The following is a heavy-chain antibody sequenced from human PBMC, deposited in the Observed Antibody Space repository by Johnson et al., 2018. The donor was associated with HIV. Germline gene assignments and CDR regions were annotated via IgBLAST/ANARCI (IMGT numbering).Heavy chain of an antibody. Sequence: VQLVESGGVVVQPGGSLRLSCAASGFTFDDYAMHWVRQAPGKGLEWVSLISWDGGSTYYADSVKGRFTISRDNSKTSLYLQMNSLRAEDTALYYCAKLDLKPKYYYDSSVLPSGGATDAFDIWGQGTMVTVSS. CDR2: ISWDGGST. J-gene: IGHJ3*02. D-gene: IGHD3-22*01. CDR3: AKLDLKPKYYYDSSVLPSGGATDAFDI. V-gene: IGHV3-43D*03. CDR1: GFTFDDYA.